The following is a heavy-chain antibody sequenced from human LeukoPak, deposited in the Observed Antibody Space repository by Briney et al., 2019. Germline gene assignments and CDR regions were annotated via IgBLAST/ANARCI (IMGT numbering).Heavy chain of an antibody. D-gene: IGHD4-17*01. V-gene: IGHV3-30-3*01. CDR1: GFTFSSYA. CDR3: ARPVPTVTDAFDI. J-gene: IGHJ3*02. CDR2: ISYDGSNK. Sequence: PGRSLRLSCAASGFTFSSYAMHWVRQAPGKGLEWVAVISYDGSNKYYADSVKGRFTISRDNSKNTLYLQMNSLRAEDTAVYYCARPVPTVTDAFDIWGQGTMVTVSS.